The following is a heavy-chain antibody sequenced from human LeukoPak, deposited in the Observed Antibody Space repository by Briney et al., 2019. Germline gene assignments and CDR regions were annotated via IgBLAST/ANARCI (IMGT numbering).Heavy chain of an antibody. Sequence: ASVKVSCKASGYTFTSYDINWVRQATGQGLEWMGWMNPNSGNTGYAQKFQGRVTITRNTSISTAYMELSSLRSEDTAVYYCARLDSEGSPDMVRGVIGAFDIWGQGTMVTVSS. CDR2: MNPNSGNT. V-gene: IGHV1-8*03. CDR1: GYTFTSYD. J-gene: IGHJ3*02. D-gene: IGHD3-10*01. CDR3: ARLDSEGSPDMVRGVIGAFDI.